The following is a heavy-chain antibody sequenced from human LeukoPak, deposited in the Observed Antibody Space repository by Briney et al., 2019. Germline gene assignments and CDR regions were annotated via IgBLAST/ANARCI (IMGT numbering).Heavy chain of an antibody. J-gene: IGHJ4*02. CDR1: GGSISSYY. CDR3: ARDSGAAGGDFDH. CDR2: SHYSGIT. D-gene: IGHD6-13*01. V-gene: IGHV4-59*01. Sequence: SETLSLTRTVSGGSISSYYWSWIRQPPAKGLEWIGFSHYSGITKYNPSVKSGVTISVDTSKNQVSLKVTSVTAADTAVYFCARDSGAAGGDFDHWGQGTLVTVSS.